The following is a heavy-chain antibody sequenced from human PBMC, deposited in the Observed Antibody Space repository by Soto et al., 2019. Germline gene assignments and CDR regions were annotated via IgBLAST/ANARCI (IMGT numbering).Heavy chain of an antibody. CDR1: GGSIRSYY. J-gene: IGHJ4*02. CDR2: VLYSGHT. CDR3: ARRGYASGRYFDY. D-gene: IGHD3-10*01. V-gene: IGHV4-59*01. Sequence: PSETLSLTCSVSGGSIRSYYWSWIRQPPGKGLEWLGYVLYSGHTNYSPPLTSRVSMSVDMSKNQFSLKLSSVTAADTAVYYCARRGYASGRYFDYWGQGALVTVSS.